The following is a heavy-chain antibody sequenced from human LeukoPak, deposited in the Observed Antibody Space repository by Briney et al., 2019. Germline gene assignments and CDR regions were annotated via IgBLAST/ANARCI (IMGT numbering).Heavy chain of an antibody. CDR1: GGSFSGYN. D-gene: IGHD2-15*01. CDR2: INHSGST. J-gene: IGHJ4*02. V-gene: IGHV4-34*01. CDR3: ARGMYPATRDCFGY. Sequence: RASETLSLTCAVYGGSFSGYNWSWIRQPPGKGLEWIGEINHSGSTNYNPSLKSRVNISVDTSKNQFSLRLSSVTAADTAVYYCARGMYPATRDCFGYWGQGTLVTVTS.